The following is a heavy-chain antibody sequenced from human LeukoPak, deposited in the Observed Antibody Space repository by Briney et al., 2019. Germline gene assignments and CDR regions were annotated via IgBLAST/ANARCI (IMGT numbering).Heavy chain of an antibody. CDR2: INPNSGGT. J-gene: IGHJ4*02. V-gene: IGHV1-2*02. CDR3: ARDPLGVVVPAAIRGPDY. Sequence: ASVKVSCKASGYTFTGYYMHWVRQAPGQGLEWMGWINPNSGGTNYAQKFQGRVTMTRDTSISTAYMELSRLRSDDTAVCYCARDPLGVVVPAAIRGPDYWGQGTLVTVSS. D-gene: IGHD2-2*02. CDR1: GYTFTGYY.